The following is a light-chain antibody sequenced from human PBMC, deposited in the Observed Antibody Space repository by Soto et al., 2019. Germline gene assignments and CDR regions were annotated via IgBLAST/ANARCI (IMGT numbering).Light chain of an antibody. CDR2: EVT. CDR1: SSDVGGYNY. V-gene: IGLV2-8*01. CDR3: SSDAGTNKRV. J-gene: IGLJ3*02. Sequence: QSALTQPASVSGSPGQSITISCTGTSSDVGGYNYVSWYQLHPGKAPKLIIYEVTKRPSGVPARFSGSKSGNTASLTVSGLQAEDEADYYCSSDAGTNKRVFGGGTKLTVL.